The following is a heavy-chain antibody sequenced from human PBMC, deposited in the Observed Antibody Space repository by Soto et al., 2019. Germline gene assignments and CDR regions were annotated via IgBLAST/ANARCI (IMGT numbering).Heavy chain of an antibody. Sequence: SVKVSCKASGGTFSSYAISWVRQAPGQGLEWMGGIIPIFGTANYAQKFQGRVTITADESTSTAYMELSSLRSEDTAVYYCAARLTGYYTAPMDVWGQGTTVTVSS. CDR2: IIPIFGTA. V-gene: IGHV1-69*13. CDR1: GGTFSSYA. CDR3: AARLTGYYTAPMDV. D-gene: IGHD3-9*01. J-gene: IGHJ6*02.